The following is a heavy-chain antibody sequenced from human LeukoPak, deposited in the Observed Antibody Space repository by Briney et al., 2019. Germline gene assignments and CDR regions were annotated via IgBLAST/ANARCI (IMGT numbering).Heavy chain of an antibody. Sequence: GGSLRLSCATSGFTFSSYEMNWVRQAPGKGLEWVSYISSSGNTIYYTDSVKGRFTISRDNAKNSLYMQMESLRDEDTAIYYCARDTLEYSNSPDALDIWGQGTMVTVSS. CDR1: GFTFSSYE. CDR2: ISSSGNTI. V-gene: IGHV3-48*03. J-gene: IGHJ3*02. CDR3: ARDTLEYSNSPDALDI. D-gene: IGHD4-23*01.